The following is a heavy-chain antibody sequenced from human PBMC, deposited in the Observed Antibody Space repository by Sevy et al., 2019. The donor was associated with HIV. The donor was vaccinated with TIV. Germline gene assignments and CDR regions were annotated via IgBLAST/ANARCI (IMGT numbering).Heavy chain of an antibody. J-gene: IGHJ4*02. CDR3: ARDTVTYFDY. Sequence: GGSLRLSCVASGFTFSSYAMHWVRQAPGKGLEWVAVISYDGSNKYYADSVKGRFTISRDNSKNTLYLQMNSLRAEDTAVYYCARDTVTYFDYWGQGTLVTVSS. V-gene: IGHV3-30-3*01. CDR1: GFTFSSYA. D-gene: IGHD4-17*01. CDR2: ISYDGSNK.